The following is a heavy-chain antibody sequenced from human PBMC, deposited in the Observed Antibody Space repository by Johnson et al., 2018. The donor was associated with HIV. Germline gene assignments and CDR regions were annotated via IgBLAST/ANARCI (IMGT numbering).Heavy chain of an antibody. CDR1: GLTVSSNY. Sequence: VQLVESGGGLVQPGGSLRLACAASGLTVSSNYMSWVRQAPGKGLEWVSVFFSGGTTYYADSVNGRFTISRDNSKNTLFLQMNSLRADDTALYYCARACRDGYTCYAFDIWGQGTMVTVSS. CDR3: ARACRDGYTCYAFDI. D-gene: IGHD5-24*01. J-gene: IGHJ3*02. CDR2: FFSGGTT. V-gene: IGHV3-66*01.